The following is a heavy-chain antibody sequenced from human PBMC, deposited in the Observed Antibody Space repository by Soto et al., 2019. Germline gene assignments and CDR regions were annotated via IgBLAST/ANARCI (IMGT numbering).Heavy chain of an antibody. CDR3: ARQVIAAPLGPADY. Sequence: PSETLSLTCTVSGGSISSGGYYWSWIRQHPGKGLEWIGYIYYSGSTNYNPSLKSRVTISVDTSKNQFSLKLSSVTAADTAVYYCARQVIAAPLGPADYWGQGTLVTVSS. CDR2: IYYSGST. D-gene: IGHD2-15*01. CDR1: GGSISSGGYY. J-gene: IGHJ4*02. V-gene: IGHV4-31*03.